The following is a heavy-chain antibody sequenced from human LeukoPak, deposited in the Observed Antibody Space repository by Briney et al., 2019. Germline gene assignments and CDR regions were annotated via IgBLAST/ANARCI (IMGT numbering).Heavy chain of an antibody. CDR1: GGSISSSSYY. Sequence: SETLSLTCTVSGGSISSSSYYWGWIRQPPGKGLEWIGSIHYSGSTYYNPSLKSRVTISVDTSKNQFSLKLSSVTAADTAVYYCARGGIAARLYYFDYWGQGTLVTVSS. V-gene: IGHV4-39*01. J-gene: IGHJ4*02. D-gene: IGHD6-6*01. CDR3: ARGGIAARLYYFDY. CDR2: IHYSGST.